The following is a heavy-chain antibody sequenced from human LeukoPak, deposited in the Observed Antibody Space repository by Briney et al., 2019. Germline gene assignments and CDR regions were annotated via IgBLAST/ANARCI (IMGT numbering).Heavy chain of an antibody. J-gene: IGHJ4*02. D-gene: IGHD3-22*01. CDR3: ARESSGQPFDY. Sequence: GASVKVSCKASGGTFISYAISWVRQAPGQGLEWMGRIIPILGIANYAQKFQGRVTITADKSTSTAYMELSSLRSEDTAVYYCARESSGQPFDYWGQGTLVTVSS. CDR2: IIPILGIA. CDR1: GGTFISYA. V-gene: IGHV1-69*04.